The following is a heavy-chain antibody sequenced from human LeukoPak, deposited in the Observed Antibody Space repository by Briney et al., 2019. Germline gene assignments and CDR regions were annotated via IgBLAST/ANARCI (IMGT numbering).Heavy chain of an antibody. CDR1: GGSFSGYY. D-gene: IGHD3-9*01. CDR3: ARGLRYYDILTGYYIAGAFDI. Sequence: PSETLSLTCAVYGGSFSGYYWSWIRQPPGKGLEWIGEINHSGSTNYNPSLKSQVTISVDTSKNQFSLKLSSVTAADTAVYYCARGLRYYDILTGYYIAGAFDIWGQGTMVTVSS. J-gene: IGHJ3*02. CDR2: INHSGST. V-gene: IGHV4-34*01.